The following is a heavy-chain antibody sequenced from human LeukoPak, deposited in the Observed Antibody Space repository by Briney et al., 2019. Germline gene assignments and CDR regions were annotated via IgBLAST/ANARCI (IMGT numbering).Heavy chain of an antibody. CDR1: GYTFTSYG. J-gene: IGHJ4*02. D-gene: IGHD2-15*01. CDR3: ARDCSGGSCHDY. V-gene: IGHV1-18*01. Sequence: ASAKVSCKASGYTFTSYGISWVRQAPGQGLEWMGWISAYNGNTNYAQKLQGRVTMTTDTSTSTAYMELRSLRSDDTAVYYCARDCSGGSCHDYWGQGTLVTVSS. CDR2: ISAYNGNT.